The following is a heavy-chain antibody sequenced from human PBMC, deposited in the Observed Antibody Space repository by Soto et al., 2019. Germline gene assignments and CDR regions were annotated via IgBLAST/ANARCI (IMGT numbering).Heavy chain of an antibody. D-gene: IGHD2-15*01. CDR1: GYTFTSYY. CDR3: DSGDCSGGSCYSDAFDI. V-gene: IGHV1-46*03. CDR2: VNPSGGST. Sequence: ASVKVSCKASGYTFTSYYRHWVRQAPVQGLEWMGIVNPSGGSTSYAQKFQGRVTMTRDTSTSTVYMELSSLRSEDTAVYYCDSGDCSGGSCYSDAFDIWGQGTMVTVSS. J-gene: IGHJ3*02.